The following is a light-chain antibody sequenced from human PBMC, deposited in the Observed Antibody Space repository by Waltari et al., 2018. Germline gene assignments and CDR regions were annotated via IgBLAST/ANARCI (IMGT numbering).Light chain of an antibody. J-gene: IGKJ1*01. CDR2: AAS. V-gene: IGKV1-9*01. CDR1: QGVNVY. CDR3: QQFNASPRT. Sequence: IQLTQSPSSLSASVGDRVTITCRAIQGVNVYLAWYQQKPGKAPKLLIYAASTLQSGVSSRFSGSGSGTDFTLTINSLQPEDIATYYCQQFNASPRTFGQGTNVEIK.